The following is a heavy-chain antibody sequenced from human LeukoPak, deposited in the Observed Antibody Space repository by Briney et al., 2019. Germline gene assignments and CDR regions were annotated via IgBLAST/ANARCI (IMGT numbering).Heavy chain of an antibody. J-gene: IGHJ6*03. V-gene: IGHV3-23*01. Sequence: GSLRLSCAASGFIFSNYAMTWVRQAPGKGLEWVSYGGSGGSTYYADSVKGRFTVSRDNSKSTLYLQMNSLTAEDTAVYYCAKMRGQYYHSYYMDAWGKGTTVTVSS. CDR1: GFIFSNYA. CDR2: GGSGGST. CDR3: AKMRGQYYHSYYMDA.